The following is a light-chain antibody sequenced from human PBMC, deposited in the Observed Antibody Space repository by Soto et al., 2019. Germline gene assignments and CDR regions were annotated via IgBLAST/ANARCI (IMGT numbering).Light chain of an antibody. CDR3: QQYGSSTGT. V-gene: IGKV3-20*01. CDR2: GAS. J-gene: IGKJ1*01. Sequence: ESVWTQSPGALSLFPRERATLSCSSSQSVSSSYLAWYQQKHGQAPRLLIYGASSRATGIPDRFSGSGYGTDFNLTISRLETEDFAVYYCQQYGSSTGTFGQGTKVDI. CDR1: QSVSSSY.